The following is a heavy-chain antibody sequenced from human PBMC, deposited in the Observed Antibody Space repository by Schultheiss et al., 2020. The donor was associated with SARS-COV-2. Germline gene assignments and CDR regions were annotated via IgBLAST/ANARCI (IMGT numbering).Heavy chain of an antibody. CDR3: ASDRWASLGWFDP. V-gene: IGHV3-30*04. CDR1: GFTMSSHA. Sequence: GGSLRLSCVASGFTMSSHAMTWVRQAPGKGLEWVAVISYDGSNKYYADSVKGRFTISRDNAKNSLYLQMNSLRAEDTAVYYCASDRWASLGWFDPWGQGTLVTVSS. J-gene: IGHJ5*02. D-gene: IGHD3-16*02. CDR2: ISYDGSNK.